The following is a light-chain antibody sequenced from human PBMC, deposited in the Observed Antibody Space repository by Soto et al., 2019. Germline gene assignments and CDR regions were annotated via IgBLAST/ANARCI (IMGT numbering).Light chain of an antibody. Sequence: DIVMTQSPDSLAVSLGERATINCKSSRGVSYSFDNRNHLAWYQQKPGQPPKLLIYWASTRESGVPDRFSGSGSVTDFTLTISSLQAEDVAVYYCQQYSSTPLTFGGGTKVEIK. V-gene: IGKV4-1*01. CDR1: RGVSYSFDNRNH. J-gene: IGKJ4*01. CDR2: WAS. CDR3: QQYSSTPLT.